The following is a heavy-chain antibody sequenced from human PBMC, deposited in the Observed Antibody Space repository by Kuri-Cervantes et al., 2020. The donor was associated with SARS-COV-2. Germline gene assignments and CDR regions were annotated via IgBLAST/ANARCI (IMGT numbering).Heavy chain of an antibody. V-gene: IGHV3-23*01. Sequence: LSLTCAASGFTFSSYAMSWVRQAPGKGLEWVSAISGSGGSTYYADSVKGRFTISRDNSKNTLYLQMNSLRAEDTAVYYCAKDVYQYSSGWYCYMDVWGKGTTVTVSS. CDR2: ISGSGGST. CDR3: AKDVYQYSSGWYCYMDV. D-gene: IGHD6-19*01. J-gene: IGHJ6*03. CDR1: GFTFSSYA.